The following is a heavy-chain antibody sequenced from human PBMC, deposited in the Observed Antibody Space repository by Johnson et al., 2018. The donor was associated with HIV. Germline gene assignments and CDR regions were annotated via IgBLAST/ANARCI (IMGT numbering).Heavy chain of an antibody. Sequence: QVQLVESGGGVVQPGRSMRLSCAASGFTFSSYVMHWVRQAPGKGLEWVALISYDGSNKYHADSVKGRFTISRDNSKNTLYLQMNSLRAEDTAVYYCARESSSSSGAFDIWGQGTMVTVSS. D-gene: IGHD6-6*01. CDR1: GFTFSSYV. CDR2: ISYDGSNK. V-gene: IGHV3-30*14. J-gene: IGHJ3*02. CDR3: ARESSSSSGAFDI.